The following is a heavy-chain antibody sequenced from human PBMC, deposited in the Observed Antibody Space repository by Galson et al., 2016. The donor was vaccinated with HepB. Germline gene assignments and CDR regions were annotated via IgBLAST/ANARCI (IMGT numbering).Heavy chain of an antibody. D-gene: IGHD5-18*01. J-gene: IGHJ4*02. Sequence: PALVKPTQTLTLTCSFSGFSLTTDRVGLGWIRQPPGKALEWLALIYWDTTKRYSPSLANRLTITEDSSKNPVILILTNMDPLDTGTYYCAHSRYSCPFDSWGQGILVTVSA. CDR1: GFSLTTDRVG. CDR3: AHSRYSCPFDS. V-gene: IGHV2-5*02. CDR2: IYWDTTK.